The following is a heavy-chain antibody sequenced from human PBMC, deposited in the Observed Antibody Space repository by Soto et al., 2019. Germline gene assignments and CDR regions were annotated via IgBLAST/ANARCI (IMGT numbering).Heavy chain of an antibody. Sequence: GGSLRLSCAASGFTFSSCAMGWVRQAPGKGLEWVSDIIDSGGSTYYADSVKGRFTISRDNSKSTLYLQMNSLRAEDTALYYCARDRSLTGYYDILTGPDAFDIWGQGTMVTVSS. J-gene: IGHJ3*02. CDR2: IIDSGGST. D-gene: IGHD3-9*01. V-gene: IGHV3-23*01. CDR3: ARDRSLTGYYDILTGPDAFDI. CDR1: GFTFSSCA.